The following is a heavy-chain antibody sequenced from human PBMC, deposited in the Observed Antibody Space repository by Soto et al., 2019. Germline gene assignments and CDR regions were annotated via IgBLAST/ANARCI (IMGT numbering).Heavy chain of an antibody. CDR3: ARLVGNSWLDH. CDR2: TYSRSIWQN. Sequence: QVQLQQSGPVLVKPSQTLSLTCAISGDSVSSNSAVWNWIRQSPSRGLEWLGRTYSRSIWQNEYALSVKSRMTINPDASKNQFSLQLNSVTPEDTAMYYCARLVGNSWLDHWGQGTLVTVSS. CDR1: GDSVSSNSAV. D-gene: IGHD6-6*01. J-gene: IGHJ5*02. V-gene: IGHV6-1*01.